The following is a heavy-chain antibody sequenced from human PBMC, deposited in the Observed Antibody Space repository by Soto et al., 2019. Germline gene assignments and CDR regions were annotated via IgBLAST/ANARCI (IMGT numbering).Heavy chain of an antibody. CDR1: GGSISSYY. D-gene: IGHD3-3*01. Sequence: PSETLSLTCTVSGGSISSYYWSWIRQPPGKGLEWIGYIYYSGSTNYNPSLKSRVTISVDTSKNQFSLKLSSVTAADTAVYYCARAPPDFWSGYHDYWGQGTLVTVS. V-gene: IGHV4-59*01. J-gene: IGHJ4*02. CDR2: IYYSGST. CDR3: ARAPPDFWSGYHDY.